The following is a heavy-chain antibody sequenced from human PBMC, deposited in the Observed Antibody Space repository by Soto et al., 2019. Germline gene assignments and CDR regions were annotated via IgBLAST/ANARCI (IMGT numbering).Heavy chain of an antibody. CDR2: VYYSGST. V-gene: IGHV4-61*01. CDR1: GGSVSIGSDY. J-gene: IGHJ6*02. Sequence: PSETLSLTCTVSGGSVSIGSDYWSWIRQPPGKGLEWIGYVYYSGSTNYNPSLKSRLTVSVDTSKNQFSLKLSSVTAADAAVYYCARDVGIAAAGVRGIYYYGMDVWGQGTTVTVSS. CDR3: ARDVGIAAAGVRGIYYYGMDV. D-gene: IGHD6-13*01.